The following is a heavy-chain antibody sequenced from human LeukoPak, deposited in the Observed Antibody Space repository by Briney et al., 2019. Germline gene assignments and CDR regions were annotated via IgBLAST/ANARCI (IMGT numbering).Heavy chain of an antibody. CDR2: ITPLFGTA. CDR1: GGTFSKYT. D-gene: IGHD3-10*01. J-gene: IGHJ1*01. Sequence: VASVKVSCKTSGGTFSKYTISWVRQRPGQGLEWMGGITPLFGTANYAQKFQGRVTITADESASTAYMELSSLRSEDTAVYYCARDSSDIRGLIAHWGQGTLVTVSS. CDR3: ARDSSDIRGLIAH. V-gene: IGHV1-69*13.